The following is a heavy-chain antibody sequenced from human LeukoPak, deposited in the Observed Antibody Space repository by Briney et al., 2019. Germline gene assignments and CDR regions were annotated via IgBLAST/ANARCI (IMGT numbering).Heavy chain of an antibody. CDR1: GFTFSSYS. Sequence: GGSLRLSCAASGFTFSSYSMNWVRQAPGKGLEWVSSISSSSGYIYYADSVKGRFTISRDNAKNSLYLQMNSLRAEDTAVYYCARSGPVAASVLGSYYFDYWGQGTLVTVSS. D-gene: IGHD2-15*01. J-gene: IGHJ4*02. V-gene: IGHV3-21*01. CDR2: ISSSSGYI. CDR3: ARSGPVAASVLGSYYFDY.